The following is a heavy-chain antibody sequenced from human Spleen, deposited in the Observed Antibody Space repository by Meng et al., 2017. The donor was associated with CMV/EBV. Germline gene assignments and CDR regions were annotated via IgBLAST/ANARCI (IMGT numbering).Heavy chain of an antibody. CDR3: AFYDIRIYDAFDV. J-gene: IGHJ3*01. CDR1: GSTLTELS. CDR2: FDPEDGEA. D-gene: IGHD3-9*01. V-gene: IGHV1-24*01. Sequence: ASVKVSCKISGSTLTELSMHWVRQAPGKGLEWMGGFDPEDGEAIYAQEFQGRVTMNQDTSADTAYMELSSLRSEDTAIYYSAFYDIRIYDAFDVWGQGTMVTVSS.